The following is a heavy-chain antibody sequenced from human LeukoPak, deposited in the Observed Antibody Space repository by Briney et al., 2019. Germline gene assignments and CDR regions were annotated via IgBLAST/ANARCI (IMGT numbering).Heavy chain of an antibody. V-gene: IGHV3-48*03. CDR2: ISSSGSTI. CDR1: GFTFSSYE. Sequence: PGGPLRLSCAASGFTFSSYEMNWVRQAPGKGLEWVSYISSSGSTIYYADSVKGRFTISRDNTKNLLFLQMNGLRVEDTAVYYCARGDAYSGDHWGQGTLVTVSS. CDR3: ARGDAYSGDH. J-gene: IGHJ4*02. D-gene: IGHD2-21*01.